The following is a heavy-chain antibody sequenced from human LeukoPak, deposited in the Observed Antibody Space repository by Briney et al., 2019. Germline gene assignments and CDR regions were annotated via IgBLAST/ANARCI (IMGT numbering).Heavy chain of an antibody. CDR2: MNPNSGNT. D-gene: IGHD3/OR15-3a*01. J-gene: IGHJ5*02. V-gene: IGHV1-8*03. Sequence: GASVKVSCKASGYTFTSYDINWVRQATGQGLEWLGWMNPNSGNTGYAQKFQGRVTITRNTSISTAYMELSSLTSDDTAVYYYARGRDWLRWFDPWGQGTLVTVSS. CDR1: GYTFTSYD. CDR3: ARGRDWLRWFDP.